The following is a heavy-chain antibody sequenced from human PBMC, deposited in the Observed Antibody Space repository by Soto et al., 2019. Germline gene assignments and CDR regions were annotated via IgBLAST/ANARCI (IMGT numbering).Heavy chain of an antibody. CDR3: AAPERELVDY. CDR2: IIPLFGTA. J-gene: IGHJ4*02. D-gene: IGHD1-26*01. Sequence: QVQLVQSGAEVKKPGSSVKVSCKTSGGSVSSYAINWVRQAPGQGLEWMGGIIPLFGTAKYAQKFQGRVTITADKSTSTSYMEVTSLRSEDTAVYYCAAPERELVDYWGQGSLVTVSS. CDR1: GGSVSSYA. V-gene: IGHV1-69*06.